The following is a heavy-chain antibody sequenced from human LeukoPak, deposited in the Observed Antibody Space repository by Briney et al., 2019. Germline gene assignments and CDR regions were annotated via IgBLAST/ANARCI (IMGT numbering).Heavy chain of an antibody. CDR3: ARLDILTGYSPSDY. J-gene: IGHJ4*02. Sequence: NASETLSLTCAVYGGSFSGYYWSWIRQPPGKGLEWIGEINHSGSTNYNPSLKSRVTIPVDTSKNQFSLKLSSVTAADTAVYYCARLDILTGYSPSDYWGQGTLVTVSS. CDR1: GGSFSGYY. D-gene: IGHD3-9*01. V-gene: IGHV4-34*01. CDR2: INHSGST.